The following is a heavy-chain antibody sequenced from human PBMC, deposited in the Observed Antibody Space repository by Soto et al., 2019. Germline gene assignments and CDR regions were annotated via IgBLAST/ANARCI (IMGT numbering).Heavy chain of an antibody. CDR2: IYWDDDK. CDR3: XXXXXXXXXXXXXXTAIYFDF. V-gene: IGHV2-5*02. Sequence: QITLNESGPTQVKPRQTLTLTCTFSGFSLTTSGVGVGWIRQSPGKAPEWLALIYWDDDKRYSPSLKSRLTITKDTSKNXVVXXXXXXXXXXXXXXXXXXXXXXXXXXXXXXTAIYFDFWGQGTPVAVSS. CDR1: GFSLTTSGVG. J-gene: IGHJ4*02.